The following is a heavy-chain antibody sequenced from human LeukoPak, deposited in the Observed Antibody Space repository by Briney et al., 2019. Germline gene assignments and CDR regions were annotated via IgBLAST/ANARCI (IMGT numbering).Heavy chain of an antibody. V-gene: IGHV3-9*01. J-gene: IGHJ3*02. CDR2: ISWKGGNI. D-gene: IGHD2/OR15-2a*01. CDR1: GFTFSAYG. CDR3: AKDVLSIAGPRSAFDI. Sequence: GGSLRLSCAASGFTFSAYGMSWVRQSPRKGLEWVSGISWKGGNIGYADSVKGRFTISRDNAKNSLFLEMNSLRPEDTALYYCAKDVLSIAGPRSAFDIWGQGTMVPVSS.